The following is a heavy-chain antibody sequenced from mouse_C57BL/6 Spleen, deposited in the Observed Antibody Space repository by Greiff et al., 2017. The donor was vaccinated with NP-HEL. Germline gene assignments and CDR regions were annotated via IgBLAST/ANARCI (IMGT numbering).Heavy chain of an antibody. V-gene: IGHV1-81*01. D-gene: IGHD1-1*01. CDR2: IYPRSGNT. CDR1: GYTFTSYG. CDR3: ARPFITTVVASWFAY. Sequence: QVQLQQSGAELARPGASVKLSCKASGYTFTSYGISWVKQRTGQGLEWIGEIYPRSGNTYYNEKFKGKATLTADKSSSTAYMELRSLTSEDSAVYFCARPFITTVVASWFAYWGQGTLVTVSA. J-gene: IGHJ3*01.